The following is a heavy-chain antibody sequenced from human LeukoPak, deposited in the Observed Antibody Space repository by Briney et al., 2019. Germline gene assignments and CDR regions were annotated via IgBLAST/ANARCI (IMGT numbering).Heavy chain of an antibody. D-gene: IGHD2-15*01. V-gene: IGHV4-34*01. CDR2: INHSGST. J-gene: IGHJ4*02. CDR3: ARGFRIVSRFDY. Sequence: SXXLSLTCAVYGGSFSGYYWSWIRQPPGKGLEWIGEINHSGSTNYNPSLKSSVTISVDTTKNQFSLKLSFVTAADTAVYYCARGFRIVSRFDYWGQGTLVTVSS. CDR1: GGSFSGYY.